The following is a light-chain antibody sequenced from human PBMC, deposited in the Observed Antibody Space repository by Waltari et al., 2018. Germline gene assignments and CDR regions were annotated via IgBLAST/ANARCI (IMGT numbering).Light chain of an antibody. CDR3: MQGIHWPHT. CDR1: QSLVHSDGNTY. CDR2: KVS. V-gene: IGKV2-30*02. Sequence: DVVMTQSPLSLPVTLGQPASISCRSSQSLVHSDGNTYLNWVQLRPGQSPRRLIYKVSNRDSGVPDRFSGSGSGTDFTLKISRVEAEDVGIYYCMQGIHWPHTLGQGTKLEI. J-gene: IGKJ2*01.